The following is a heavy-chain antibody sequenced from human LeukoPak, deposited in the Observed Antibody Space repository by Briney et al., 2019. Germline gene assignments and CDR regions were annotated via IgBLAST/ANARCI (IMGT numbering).Heavy chain of an antibody. J-gene: IGHJ4*02. CDR1: GFTFSSYW. CDR3: ARDYNGTWPKAIDY. D-gene: IGHD2-8*01. V-gene: IGHV3-7*01. Sequence: GGSLRLSCAASGFTFSSYWMSWVRQAPGKGLEWVANIKQDGSEKYYVDSVKGRFTISRDNSKNTLYLQMGSLRVEDMAVYYCARDYNGTWPKAIDYWGQGTLVSVSS. CDR2: IKQDGSEK.